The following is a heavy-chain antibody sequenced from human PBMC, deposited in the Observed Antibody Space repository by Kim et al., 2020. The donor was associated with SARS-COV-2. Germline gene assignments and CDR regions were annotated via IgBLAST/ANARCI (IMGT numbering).Heavy chain of an antibody. V-gene: IGHV5-51*01. D-gene: IGHD1-26*01. CDR3: ARRVGSKNYYGMDV. Sequence: RHSFQGKVTISAAKSISTAYLQWNSLKASDTAMYYCARRVGSKNYYGMDVWGQGTTVTVSS. J-gene: IGHJ6*02.